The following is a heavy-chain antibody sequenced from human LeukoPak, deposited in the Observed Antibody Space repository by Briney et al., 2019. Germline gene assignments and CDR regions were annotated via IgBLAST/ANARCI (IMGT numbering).Heavy chain of an antibody. V-gene: IGHV1-69*01. Sequence: AAVKVSCKASGGTCSSYAISWVGQARGQGLEWMGGIIPIFGTANYAQKFQGRVTITPDESTSTAYMELSSLRSEETAVYYCARSPPAYYCYYMDVWGKGTTVTVSS. J-gene: IGHJ6*03. CDR1: GGTCSSYA. CDR2: IIPIFGTA. CDR3: ARSPPAYYCYYMDV.